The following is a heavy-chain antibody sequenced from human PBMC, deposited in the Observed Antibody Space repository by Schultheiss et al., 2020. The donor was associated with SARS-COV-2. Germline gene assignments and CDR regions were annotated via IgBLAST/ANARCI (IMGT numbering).Heavy chain of an antibody. V-gene: IGHV1-18*01. CDR2: ISPYTGDT. CDR3: ARDVVRLTIFGVVVPNWFDP. D-gene: IGHD3-3*01. Sequence: ASVKVSCKASGYTFTGYGLNWVRQAPGQGLEWMGWISPYTGDTKYAQNLQGRVIMTTDTSTNTAYMELRSLRSDDTALYYCARDVVRLTIFGVVVPNWFDPWGQGTLVTVSS. CDR1: GYTFTGYG. J-gene: IGHJ5*02.